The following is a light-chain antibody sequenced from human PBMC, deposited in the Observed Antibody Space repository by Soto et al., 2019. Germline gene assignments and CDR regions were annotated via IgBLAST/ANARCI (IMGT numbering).Light chain of an antibody. J-gene: IGLJ1*01. V-gene: IGLV2-14*01. CDR3: SSYTSSSTLYV. CDR2: DVS. CDR1: SSDVGGYNY. Sequence: QSVLTQPASVSGSPGQSITISCTGTSSDVGGYNYVSWYQQHPGKAPKLMIYDVSNRPSGVSNRFSGSKSGNTFSLTISGLQAEDEADYYCSSYTSSSTLYVFGTGTKVTVL.